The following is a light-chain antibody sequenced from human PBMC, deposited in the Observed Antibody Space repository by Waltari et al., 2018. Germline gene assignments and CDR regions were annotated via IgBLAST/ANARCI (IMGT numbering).Light chain of an antibody. CDR2: AVS. V-gene: IGLV2-23*02. CDR1: SSDVGNYKR. CDR3: SSYAGSSKGV. Sequence: QSALTQPASVSGSPGQSITISCTGTSSDVGNYKRVSWYQQHPGKAPKLIIYAVSNRPSGVSDRFSGSKSGDMASLTISGLKPEDEAEYFCSSYAGSSKGVFGGGTKVTVL. J-gene: IGLJ2*01.